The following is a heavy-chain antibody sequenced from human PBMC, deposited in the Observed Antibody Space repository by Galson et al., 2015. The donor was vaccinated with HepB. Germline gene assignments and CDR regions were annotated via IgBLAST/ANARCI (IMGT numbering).Heavy chain of an antibody. J-gene: IGHJ6*02. Sequence: SVKVSCKASGYTFTSFGISWVRQAPGQGLEWMGGINADNGNIKYAQKFRGRVTMTTDTSTSTAYMELGSLRSDDTAVYYCASDPRNFFGGQHYGLDVWGQGTTVTVSS. V-gene: IGHV1-18*01. D-gene: IGHD1-7*01. CDR2: INADNGNI. CDR3: ASDPRNFFGGQHYGLDV. CDR1: GYTFTSFG.